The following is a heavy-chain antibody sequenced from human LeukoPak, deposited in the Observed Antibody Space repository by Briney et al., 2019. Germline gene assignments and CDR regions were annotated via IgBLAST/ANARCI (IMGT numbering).Heavy chain of an antibody. CDR2: VYYSGST. Sequence: SETLSLTCTVSGASISSYYWSWIRQPPGKGLEWIGYVYYSGSTNYNPSLKSRVTTSLATSKNQFSLNLSSVTAADTAVYYCARTGVESGYYTHFDYWGQGTLVTVSS. CDR1: GASISSYY. CDR3: ARTGVESGYYTHFDY. D-gene: IGHD3-3*01. V-gene: IGHV4-59*08. J-gene: IGHJ4*02.